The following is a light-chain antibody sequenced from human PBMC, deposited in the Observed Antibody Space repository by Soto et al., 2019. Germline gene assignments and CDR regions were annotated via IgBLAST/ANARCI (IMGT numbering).Light chain of an antibody. Sequence: QSALTQPASVSGSPGQSVTISCTETRGDSGDYLRVSWYQQHPGKAPKLVIYEGNNRPSGVSDRFSGSTSGKTASLTISGLQAEDEAVYYCSSYAGSSTPVVFGGGTKLTVL. CDR2: EGN. V-gene: IGLV2-23*01. J-gene: IGLJ2*01. CDR3: SSYAGSSTPVV. CDR1: RGDSGDYLR.